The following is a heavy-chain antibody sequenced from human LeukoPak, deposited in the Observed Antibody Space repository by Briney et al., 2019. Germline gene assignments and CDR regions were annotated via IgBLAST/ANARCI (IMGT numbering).Heavy chain of an antibody. J-gene: IGHJ4*02. V-gene: IGHV3-30*02. D-gene: IGHD1-1*01. Sequence: GGSLRLSCAASGFTFSSYGMHWVRQAPGKGLEWVAFIRYDGSNKYYADSVKGRFTISRDNAKNSLYLQMNSLRAEDTALYYCARSGTGGRSSPYWGQGTLVTVSS. CDR1: GFTFSSYG. CDR3: ARSGTGGRSSPY. CDR2: IRYDGSNK.